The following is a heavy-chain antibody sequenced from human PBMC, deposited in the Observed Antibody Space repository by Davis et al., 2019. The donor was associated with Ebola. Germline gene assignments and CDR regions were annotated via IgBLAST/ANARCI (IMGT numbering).Heavy chain of an antibody. Sequence: PSETLSLTCAAYGGSFSDYYWNWIRQSPGKGLEWIGEINHSGSTNYNPSPKSRVTISVDTSKNQFSLNLNSVTAADTAVYYCARGGSYRPYYFDYWGQETLVTVSS. J-gene: IGHJ4*02. CDR1: GGSFSDYY. CDR2: INHSGST. D-gene: IGHD3-16*02. CDR3: ARGGSYRPYYFDY. V-gene: IGHV4-34*01.